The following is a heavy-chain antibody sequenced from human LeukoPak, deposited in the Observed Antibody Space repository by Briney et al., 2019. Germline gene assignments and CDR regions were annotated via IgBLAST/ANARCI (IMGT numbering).Heavy chain of an antibody. CDR3: AKKASWSSGWVDY. Sequence: GGSLRLSCAASGFTFSSYGMHWVRQAPGKGLEWVAVISYDGSNKYYADSVKGRFTISRDNSKNTLYLQMNSLRAEDTAVYYCAKKASWSSGWVDYWDQGTLVTVSS. CDR2: ISYDGSNK. CDR1: GFTFSSYG. V-gene: IGHV3-30*18. D-gene: IGHD6-19*01. J-gene: IGHJ4*02.